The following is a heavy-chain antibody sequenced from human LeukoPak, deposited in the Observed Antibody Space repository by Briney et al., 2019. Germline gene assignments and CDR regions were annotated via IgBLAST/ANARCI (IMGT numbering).Heavy chain of an antibody. Sequence: PVGSVKVSCKTSGYSFTNYYMHWVRQAPGQGLEWMGWISAYNGNTNYAQKLQGRVTMTTDTSTSTAYMELRSLRSDDTAMYYCARVIGYPFERRRPHYFDYWGQGTLVTVSS. CDR3: ARVIGYPFERRRPHYFDY. V-gene: IGHV1-18*04. D-gene: IGHD5-18*01. CDR1: GYSFTNYY. CDR2: ISAYNGNT. J-gene: IGHJ4*02.